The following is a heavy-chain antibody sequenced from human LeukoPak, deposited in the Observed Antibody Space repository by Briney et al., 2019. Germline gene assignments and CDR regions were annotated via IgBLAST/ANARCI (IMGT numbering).Heavy chain of an antibody. D-gene: IGHD3-3*01. CDR2: IIPIFGTA. V-gene: IGHV1-69*05. Sequence: SVKVSCKASGGTFSSYAISRVRQAPGQGLEWMGGIIPIFGTANYAQKFQARVTITTDESTSTAYMELSSLRSEDTAVYYCARDNRGITVFGVVIHDFNWFDPWGQGTLVTVSS. CDR1: GGTFSSYA. J-gene: IGHJ5*02. CDR3: ARDNRGITVFGVVIHDFNWFDP.